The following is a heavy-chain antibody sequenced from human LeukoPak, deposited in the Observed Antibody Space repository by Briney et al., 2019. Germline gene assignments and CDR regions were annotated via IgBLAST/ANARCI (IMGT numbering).Heavy chain of an antibody. CDR3: AKDPYHLLTSWFDP. J-gene: IGHJ5*02. Sequence: PGGSLRLSCAASGFTFSSYAMSWVRQAPGKGLEWVSAISGSGGSTYFAHSVKGRFTISRDNSKNTLYLQVNSLRAEDTAVYHCAKDPYHLLTSWFDPWGQGTLVTVSS. V-gene: IGHV3-23*01. D-gene: IGHD2-2*01. CDR1: GFTFSSYA. CDR2: ISGSGGST.